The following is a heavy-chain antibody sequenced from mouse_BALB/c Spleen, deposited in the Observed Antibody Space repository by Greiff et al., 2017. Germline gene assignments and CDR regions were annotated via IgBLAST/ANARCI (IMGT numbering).Heavy chain of an antibody. CDR3: ARGGGYVPYAMDY. Sequence: QVQLQQSGPGLVAPSQSLSITCTVSGFSLTGYGVNWVRQPPGKGLEWLGMIWGDGSTDYNSALKSRLSISKDNSKSQVFLKMNSLQTEDTARYYCARGGGYVPYAMDYRGQGTSVTVSS. CDR1: GFSLTGYG. CDR2: IWGDGST. J-gene: IGHJ4*01. D-gene: IGHD2-2*01. V-gene: IGHV2-6-7*01.